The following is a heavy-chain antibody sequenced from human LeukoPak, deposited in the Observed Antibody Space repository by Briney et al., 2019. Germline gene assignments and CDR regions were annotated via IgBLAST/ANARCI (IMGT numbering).Heavy chain of an antibody. Sequence: GGSLRLSCAASGFTFSSYGMHWVRQAPGKGLKWVAVISYDGSNKYYADSVKGRFTISRDNAKNSLYVQMNSLRAEDTALYYCARDEEGGSYPLDYWGQGTLVTVSS. J-gene: IGHJ4*02. D-gene: IGHD1-26*01. CDR2: ISYDGSNK. CDR3: ARDEEGGSYPLDY. V-gene: IGHV3-30*03. CDR1: GFTFSSYG.